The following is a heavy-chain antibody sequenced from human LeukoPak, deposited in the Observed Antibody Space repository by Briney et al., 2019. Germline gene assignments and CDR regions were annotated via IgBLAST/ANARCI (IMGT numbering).Heavy chain of an antibody. CDR2: IFSDGGT. J-gene: IGHJ4*02. V-gene: IGHV3-53*01. CDR3: AAGIYGTSGFSLDF. Sequence: GGSLRLSCAASGFTVSTNYMSWVRQAPGKGLDCVSVIFSDGGTSYADSVKGRFTISRDYSKNTLYLQMNSLRAEDTAVYYCAAGIYGTSGFSLDFWGQGTLVNVSS. CDR1: GFTVSTNY. D-gene: IGHD3-22*01.